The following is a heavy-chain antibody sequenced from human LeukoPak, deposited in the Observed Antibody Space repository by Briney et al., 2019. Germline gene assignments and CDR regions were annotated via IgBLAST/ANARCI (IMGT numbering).Heavy chain of an antibody. CDR3: AKGIYGDSLGY. D-gene: IGHD4-17*01. V-gene: IGHV1-69*05. J-gene: IGHJ4*02. Sequence: SVKVSCKASGGTFSSYAISWVRQAPGQGLEWMGGIIPIFGTANYAQKYQGRVTITTDESTSTAYMELSSLRSEDTAVYYCAKGIYGDSLGYWGQGTLVTVSS. CDR1: GGTFSSYA. CDR2: IIPIFGTA.